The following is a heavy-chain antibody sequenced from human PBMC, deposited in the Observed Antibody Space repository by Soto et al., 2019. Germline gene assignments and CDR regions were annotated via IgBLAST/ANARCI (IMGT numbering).Heavy chain of an antibody. D-gene: IGHD6-13*01. Sequence: EVQLVESGGGLVQPGGPRRLSCEALGLPFSSGWLPWVRQGPGKGLRGVPKKKQDENGKDYVDSVKGRFTISRDNAKNSLYLQMNSLRAEDTAVYYCATHDGPAAAGLVLDFWGQGTLVTVSS. CDR3: ATHDGPAAAGLVLDF. J-gene: IGHJ4*02. CDR1: GLPFSSGW. V-gene: IGHV3-7*02. CDR2: KKQDENGK.